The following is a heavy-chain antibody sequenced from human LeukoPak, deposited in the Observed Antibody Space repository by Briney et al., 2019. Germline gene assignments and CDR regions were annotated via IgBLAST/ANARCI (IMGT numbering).Heavy chain of an antibody. D-gene: IGHD2-21*02. Sequence: PSETLSLTCTVSGGSISSYYWSWIRQPAGKGLEWIGRIYTSGSTNYNPSLKSRVTMSVDTSKNQFSLKLSSVTAADTAVYYYAGVGVTDEKDYFDYWGQGTLVTVSS. J-gene: IGHJ4*02. CDR1: GGSISSYY. CDR2: IYTSGST. CDR3: AGVGVTDEKDYFDY. V-gene: IGHV4-4*07.